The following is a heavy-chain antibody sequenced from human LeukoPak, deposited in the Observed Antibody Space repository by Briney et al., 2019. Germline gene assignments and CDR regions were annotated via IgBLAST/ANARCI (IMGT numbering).Heavy chain of an antibody. CDR1: GFTFSTYA. Sequence: GGSLRLSCAASGFTFSTYAMHWVRQAPGKGLEWVAVISYDGSNKYYADSVKGRFTISRDNSKNTLYLQMNSLRAEDTAVYYCAKVNPPPLWFGESPLDYWGQGTLVTVSS. V-gene: IGHV3-30*04. J-gene: IGHJ4*02. CDR3: AKVNPPPLWFGESPLDY. CDR2: ISYDGSNK. D-gene: IGHD3-10*01.